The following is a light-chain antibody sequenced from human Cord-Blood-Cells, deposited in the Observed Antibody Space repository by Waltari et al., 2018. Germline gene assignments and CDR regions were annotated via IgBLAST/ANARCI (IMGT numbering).Light chain of an antibody. CDR3: QAWESSNVV. CDR1: KLGDKY. V-gene: IGLV3-1*01. J-gene: IGLJ1*01. Sequence: SYELTQPPSVSVSPGQTASITCSGDKLGDKYACWYQKKPGQYPVLVIYQDSKRPSGIPERFAGSNSGNTATLTISGTQAMAEADYYCQAWESSNVVFGTGTKVTGL. CDR2: QDS.